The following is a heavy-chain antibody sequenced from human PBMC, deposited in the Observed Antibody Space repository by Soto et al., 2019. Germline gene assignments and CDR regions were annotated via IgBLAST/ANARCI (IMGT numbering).Heavy chain of an antibody. Sequence: EVQLVESGGGLVQPGGSLRLSCVATGFDFNRYSMNWVRQAPGKGLEWISYINSGSTSVFYADSVRGRFTISRDNAKNSLYLQMNSLRAEDTAVYYCTSSTSPDAYWGQGTLVTVSS. CDR3: TSSTSPDAY. D-gene: IGHD2-2*01. CDR2: INSGSTSV. V-gene: IGHV3-48*04. CDR1: GFDFNRYS. J-gene: IGHJ4*02.